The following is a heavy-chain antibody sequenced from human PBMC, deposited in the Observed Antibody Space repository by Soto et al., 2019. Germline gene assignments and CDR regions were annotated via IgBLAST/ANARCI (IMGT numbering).Heavy chain of an antibody. Sequence: SQTLSLTCAISGDSASSNSAAWNWIRQSPSRGLEWLGRTYYRSKWYNDYAVSVKSRITINPDTSKNQFSLQLNSVTPEDTAVYYCARDRKVAGTVYYYGMDVWGQGTTVTVSS. D-gene: IGHD6-19*01. J-gene: IGHJ6*02. CDR3: ARDRKVAGTVYYYGMDV. CDR1: GDSASSNSAA. V-gene: IGHV6-1*01. CDR2: TYYRSKWYN.